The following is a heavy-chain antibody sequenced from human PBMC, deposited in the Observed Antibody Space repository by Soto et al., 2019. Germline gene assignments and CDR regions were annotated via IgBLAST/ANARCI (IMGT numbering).Heavy chain of an antibody. V-gene: IGHV1-69*01. CDR1: EGTFNSYA. CDR3: ASGASRWYPYCFDS. J-gene: IGHJ4*02. D-gene: IGHD6-13*01. CDR2: IIPYYNTL. Sequence: QAQVVQSGAEVRKPGSSVKLSCKASEGTFNSYAIAWVRQAPGQGLEWMGGIIPYYNTLNSAQKFQDRVTITAEDSTNTVYRELSSPRSDDTAVYFCASGASRWYPYCFDSWAQGTLVTVSS.